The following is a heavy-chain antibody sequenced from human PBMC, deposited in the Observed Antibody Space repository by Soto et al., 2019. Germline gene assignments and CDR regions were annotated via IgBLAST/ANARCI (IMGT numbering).Heavy chain of an antibody. Sequence: SVKVSCKASGGTFSSYAISWVRQAPGQGLEWMGGIIPIFGTANYAQKFQGRVTITADESTSTAYMELSSLRSEDTAVYYCASQGFIAATNWFDPWGQGTLVTVSS. CDR3: ASQGFIAATNWFDP. D-gene: IGHD6-25*01. J-gene: IGHJ5*02. CDR1: GGTFSSYA. CDR2: IIPIFGTA. V-gene: IGHV1-69*13.